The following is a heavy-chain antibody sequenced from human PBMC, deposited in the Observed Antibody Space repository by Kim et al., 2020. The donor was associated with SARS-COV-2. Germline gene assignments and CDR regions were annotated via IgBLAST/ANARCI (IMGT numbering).Heavy chain of an antibody. V-gene: IGHV3-30*18. D-gene: IGHD6-6*01. CDR1: GFTFSSYG. CDR2: ISYDGSNK. CDR3: AKDHGAVFYSSSSPWFDP. Sequence: GGSLRLSCAASGFTFSSYGMHWVRQAPGKGLEWVAVISYDGSNKYYADSVKGRFTISRDNSKNTLYLQMNSLRAEDTAVYYCAKDHGAVFYSSSSPWFDPWGQGTLVTVSS. J-gene: IGHJ5*02.